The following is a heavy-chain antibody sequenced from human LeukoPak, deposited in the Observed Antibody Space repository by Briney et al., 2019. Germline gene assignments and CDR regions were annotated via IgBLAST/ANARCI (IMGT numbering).Heavy chain of an antibody. Sequence: PGGSLRLSCAASGFTFSSYGMHWVRQAPGKGLEWVAVIWYDGSNKYNADSVKGRFTISRDNSKNTLYLQMNSLRAEDTAVYYCARDTAMASIDYWGQGTLVTVSS. CDR1: GFTFSSYG. CDR2: IWYDGSNK. V-gene: IGHV3-33*01. CDR3: ARDTAMASIDY. J-gene: IGHJ4*02. D-gene: IGHD5-18*01.